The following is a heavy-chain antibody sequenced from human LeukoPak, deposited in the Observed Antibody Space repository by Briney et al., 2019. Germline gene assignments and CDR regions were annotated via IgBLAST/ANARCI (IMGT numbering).Heavy chain of an antibody. CDR2: IYYSGST. J-gene: IGHJ4*02. V-gene: IGHV4-59*08. CDR3: TRCRISVAGTCHFDY. CDR1: GGSISSYY. D-gene: IGHD6-19*01. Sequence: SETLSLTCTVSGGSISSYYWSWIRQPPGKRLEWIGYIYYSGSTNYNPSLKSRVTISVDTSKNQFSLKLNSVTAADTAVYYCTRCRISVAGTCHFDYWGQGTLVTVSS.